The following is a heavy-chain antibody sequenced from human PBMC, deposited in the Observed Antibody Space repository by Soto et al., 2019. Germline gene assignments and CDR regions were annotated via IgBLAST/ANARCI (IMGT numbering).Heavy chain of an antibody. V-gene: IGHV3-7*03. CDR3: VRGFGYSFDC. CDR1: GFTFSNYW. Sequence: GGSLRLSCAASGFTFSNYWMSWVRQAPGKGLEWVANIKPDGSEKYYVDSVRGRFTFSRDNAENSVFLQMNSLRADDTAVYYCVRGFGYSFDCWGPGTLVTVSS. J-gene: IGHJ4*02. D-gene: IGHD4-4*01. CDR2: IKPDGSEK.